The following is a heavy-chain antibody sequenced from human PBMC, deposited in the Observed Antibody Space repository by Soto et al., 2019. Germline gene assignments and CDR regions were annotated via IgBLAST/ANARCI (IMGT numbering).Heavy chain of an antibody. D-gene: IGHD3-10*01. CDR3: ARGSGRQVYNYYGMDV. V-gene: IGHV4-4*02. CDR2: IFHSGST. CDR1: GGSITSSNW. Sequence: QVQLQESGPGLVKPSGTLSLTSAVSGGSITSSNWWSWVRQSPGKGWGGIGEIFHSGSTNSNPSLKSRVTISVDKSKNQFSLKLSSVTAADTAVYYCARGSGRQVYNYYGMDVWGQGTTVTVSS. J-gene: IGHJ6*02.